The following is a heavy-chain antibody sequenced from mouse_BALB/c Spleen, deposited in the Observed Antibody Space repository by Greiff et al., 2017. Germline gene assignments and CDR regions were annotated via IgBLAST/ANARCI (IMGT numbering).Heavy chain of an antibody. CDR1: GFSLTSYG. CDR2: IWSGGST. Sequence: VQLQQSGPGLVQPSQSLSITCTVSGFSLTSYGVHWVRQSPGKGLEWLGVIWSGGSTDYNAAFISRLSISKDNSKSQVFFKMNSLQANDTAIYYCATVTTFLYAMDYWGQGTSVTVSS. J-gene: IGHJ4*01. CDR3: ATVTTFLYAMDY. D-gene: IGHD2-5*01. V-gene: IGHV2-2*02.